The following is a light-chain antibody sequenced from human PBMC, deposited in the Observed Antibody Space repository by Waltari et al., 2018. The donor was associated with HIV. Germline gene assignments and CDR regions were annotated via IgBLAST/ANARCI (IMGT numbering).Light chain of an antibody. CDR2: EVT. J-gene: IGLJ2*01. CDR1: SSDVGSYHL. Sequence: QSALTQPASVSGSPGQSLTISCTGTSSDVGSYHLVSWYQHHPHKAPQVVIYEVTKRPSGVSNRFSGSKSGNTASLTISGLQAEDESDYYCCSYAGSRGVVFGGGTKLTVL. CDR3: CSYAGSRGVV. V-gene: IGLV2-23*02.